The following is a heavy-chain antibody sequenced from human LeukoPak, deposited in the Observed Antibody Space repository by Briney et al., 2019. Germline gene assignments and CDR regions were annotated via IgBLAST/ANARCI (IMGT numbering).Heavy chain of an antibody. V-gene: IGHV4-39*01. CDR2: IYYSGTT. CDR3: ARRLSTRSYYLDD. Sequence: PSETLSLTCTVSGGSISISSDYWGWIRQPPGKGLEWIGDIYYSGTTNYNPSLKSRVTMSVDTSKHQFSLKLNSETAADTAVYYCARRLSTRSYYLDDWGQGTLVTVSS. J-gene: IGHJ4*02. D-gene: IGHD2/OR15-2a*01. CDR1: GGSISISSDY.